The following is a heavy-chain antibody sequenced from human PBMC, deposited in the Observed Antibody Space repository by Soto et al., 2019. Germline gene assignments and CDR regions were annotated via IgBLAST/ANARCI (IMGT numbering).Heavy chain of an antibody. CDR3: ARVNRPCIGTSCYAGWFEP. Sequence: QVQLQESGPGLVKPSQTLSLTCTVSGGSISSGDYYWSWIRQPPGKGLECIGYIYYSGSTYYKSSTKSRVTISVDMSKNQFSLKLISVTAADTAVYYCARVNRPCIGTSCYAGWFEPWGQGTLVTVSS. CDR1: GGSISSGDYY. J-gene: IGHJ5*02. D-gene: IGHD2-2*01. CDR2: IYYSGST. V-gene: IGHV4-30-4*01.